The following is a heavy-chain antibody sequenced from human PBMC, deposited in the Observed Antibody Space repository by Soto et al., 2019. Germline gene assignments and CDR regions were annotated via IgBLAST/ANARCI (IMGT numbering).Heavy chain of an antibody. J-gene: IGHJ4*02. CDR2: IYHTGTT. V-gene: IGHV4-4*02. Sequence: QVQLQESGPGLVEPSGTLSLTCTVSGDSISSDYYWSWVRQPPGKRLEWIGEIYHTGTTNYNPSLKSRVSISRDRSKNQFSLELNSVTAADTAVYYRAKDTHWGLGYWGQGTLVTVSS. D-gene: IGHD7-27*01. CDR3: AKDTHWGLGY. CDR1: GDSISSDYY.